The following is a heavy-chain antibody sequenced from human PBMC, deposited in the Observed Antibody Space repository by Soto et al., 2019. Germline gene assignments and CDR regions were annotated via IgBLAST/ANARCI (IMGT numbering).Heavy chain of an antibody. Sequence: QVQLVQSGAEVKKPGASVKVSCKASGYTFTGYYMHWVRQAPGQGLEWMGWINPNSGGTNYAQKFQGWVTMTRDTSISTAYMELSRLRSDDTAVYYCARDRGPERDGGVTGDGYYYGMDVWGQGTTVTVSS. V-gene: IGHV1-2*04. D-gene: IGHD3-16*01. J-gene: IGHJ6*02. CDR2: INPNSGGT. CDR1: GYTFTGYY. CDR3: ARDRGPERDGGVTGDGYYYGMDV.